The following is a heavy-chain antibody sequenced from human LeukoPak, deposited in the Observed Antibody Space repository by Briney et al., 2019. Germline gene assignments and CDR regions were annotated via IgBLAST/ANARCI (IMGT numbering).Heavy chain of an antibody. CDR2: IYYSGST. J-gene: IGHJ4*02. Sequence: PSETLSLTCSVSGGSISGHYWSWIRQPPGKGLEWIGYIYYSGSTNYNPSLKSRVTISVDTSKNQSSLKLSSVTAADTAVYYCARGGAARPFDYWGQGTLVTVSS. V-gene: IGHV4-59*11. CDR3: ARGGAARPFDY. CDR1: GGSISGHY. D-gene: IGHD6-6*01.